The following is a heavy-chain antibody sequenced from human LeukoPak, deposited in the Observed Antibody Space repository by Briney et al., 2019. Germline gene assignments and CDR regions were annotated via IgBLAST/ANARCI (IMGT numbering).Heavy chain of an antibody. CDR3: ARDRAGYCSGGSCSHNWYFDL. Sequence: TGGSLRLSCAASGFTFSSFTMHWVRQAPGKGLEWVAVISFDGINKYYADSVRGRFTISRDNSKNTLYLQMNSLRAEDTAVYYCARDRAGYCSGGSCSHNWYFDLWGRGTLVTVSS. D-gene: IGHD2-15*01. CDR2: ISFDGINK. J-gene: IGHJ2*01. V-gene: IGHV3-30*14. CDR1: GFTFSSFT.